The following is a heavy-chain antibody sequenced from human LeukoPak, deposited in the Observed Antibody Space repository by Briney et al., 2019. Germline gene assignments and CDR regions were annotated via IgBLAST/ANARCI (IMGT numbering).Heavy chain of an antibody. J-gene: IGHJ6*03. Sequence: SVKVSCKASGFTFTSSAMQWVRQARRQRVEWIGWIVVGSGNTNFAQKFQERVTITRDMSTSTAYMEMSSLRSEDTALYSTAAAPSRNDGLWFGYLDVWGKGTTVTVSS. V-gene: IGHV1-58*02. CDR1: GFTFTSSA. D-gene: IGHD3-10*01. CDR3: AAAPSRNDGLWFGYLDV. CDR2: IVVGSGNT.